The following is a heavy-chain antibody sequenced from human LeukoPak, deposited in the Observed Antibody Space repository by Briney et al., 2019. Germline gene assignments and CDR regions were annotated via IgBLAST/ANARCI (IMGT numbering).Heavy chain of an antibody. V-gene: IGHV3-23*01. CDR3: ARKGRTGRRVENGMDV. J-gene: IGHJ6*02. Sequence: LPGGSLRLSCAASGFTFSSYAMSWVRQAPGKGLEWVSAISGSGGSTYYADSVKGRFTISRDNSKNTLYLQMNSLRAEDTAVYYYARKGRTGRRVENGMDVWGQGTTVNVSS. CDR2: ISGSGGST. D-gene: IGHD3/OR15-3a*01. CDR1: GFTFSSYA.